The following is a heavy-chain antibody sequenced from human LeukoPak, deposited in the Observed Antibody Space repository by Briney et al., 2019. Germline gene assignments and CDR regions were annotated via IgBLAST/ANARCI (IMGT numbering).Heavy chain of an antibody. Sequence: GGSLRLSCAASGFTFSRYWMSWIRQAPGKGLEWVSYISSSGSTIYYADSVKGRFTISRDNAKNSLYLQMNSLRAEDTAVYYCARSGNTGRNWYFDLWGRGTLVTVSS. J-gene: IGHJ2*01. CDR1: GFTFSRYW. CDR3: ARSGNTGRNWYFDL. D-gene: IGHD3-10*01. V-gene: IGHV3-11*04. CDR2: ISSSGSTI.